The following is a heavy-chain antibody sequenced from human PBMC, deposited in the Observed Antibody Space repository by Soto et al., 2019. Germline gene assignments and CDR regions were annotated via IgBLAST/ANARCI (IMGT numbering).Heavy chain of an antibody. CDR3: ARGPVVKDAIDY. V-gene: IGHV4-34*01. J-gene: IGHJ4*02. Sequence: SQTLSLTCAVYGGSFSSYYWSWIRQPPGKGLEWIGEINHSGSTNYNPSLKSRVTISVDTSKNHFSLKLSSVTAADTAVYYCARGPVVKDAIDYWGQGTLVTVSS. D-gene: IGHD2-2*01. CDR2: INHSGST. CDR1: GGSFSSYY.